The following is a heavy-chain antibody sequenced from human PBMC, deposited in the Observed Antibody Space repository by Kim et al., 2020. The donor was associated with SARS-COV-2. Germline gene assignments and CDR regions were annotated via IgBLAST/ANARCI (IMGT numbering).Heavy chain of an antibody. J-gene: IGHJ5*02. Sequence: YAASVKGRFTNSRDDSKSIAYLQMNSLKTEDTAVYYCTRGRLGRTNWFDPWGQGTLVTVSS. D-gene: IGHD1-1*01. V-gene: IGHV3-49*02. CDR3: TRGRLGRTNWFDP.